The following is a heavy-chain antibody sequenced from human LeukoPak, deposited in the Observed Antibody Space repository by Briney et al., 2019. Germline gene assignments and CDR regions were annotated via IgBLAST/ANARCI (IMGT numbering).Heavy chain of an antibody. D-gene: IGHD6-13*01. CDR1: GFTFSDYG. Sequence: GRSLRLSCAASGFTFSDYGIHWVRQAPGKGLEWVAVIWYDGSNKYYADSVKGRFTISRDNSKNSLYLHMNSLRVEDTALYFCAKDRYSSSWYTIDYWGQGTLVTVSS. CDR2: IWYDGSNK. CDR3: AKDRYSSSWYTIDY. V-gene: IGHV3-33*03. J-gene: IGHJ4*02.